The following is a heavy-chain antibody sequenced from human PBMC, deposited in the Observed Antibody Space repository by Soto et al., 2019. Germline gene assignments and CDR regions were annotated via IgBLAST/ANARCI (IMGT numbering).Heavy chain of an antibody. J-gene: IGHJ4*02. CDR2: VSYYNGNT. V-gene: IGHV1-18*01. CDR3: ARDLTRFCSGGSCAFSM. CDR1: EDIFNNFG. Sequence: QAPLVQSGAEVKKPGASVRVACTASEDIFNNFGITWVRQAPGLGLEWLGWVSYYNGNTNYAQRLQGRVFMTTATATSTAYLELRSLTFNDTAVYYCARDLTRFCSGGSCAFSMWGQGTQVIVSS. D-gene: IGHD2-15*01.